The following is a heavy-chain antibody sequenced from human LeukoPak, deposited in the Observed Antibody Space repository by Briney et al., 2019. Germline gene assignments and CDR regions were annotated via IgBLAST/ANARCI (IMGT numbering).Heavy chain of an antibody. Sequence: GESLQISCKGSGYIFTSYWIGWVRQMPGKGLEWMEIIYPGDSDTRYSPSFQGQVTISADKFISTAYLQWSSLKASDTAMYYCARPSKHYDILTGYDYWGQGTLVTVSS. V-gene: IGHV5-51*01. CDR1: GYIFTSYW. D-gene: IGHD3-9*01. J-gene: IGHJ4*02. CDR3: ARPSKHYDILTGYDY. CDR2: IYPGDSDT.